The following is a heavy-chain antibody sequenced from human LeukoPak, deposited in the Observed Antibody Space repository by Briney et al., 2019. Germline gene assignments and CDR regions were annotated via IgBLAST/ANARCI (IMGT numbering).Heavy chain of an antibody. CDR2: IYYSGST. Sequence: SETLSLTCTVSGGSISSSSYYWGWIRQPPGKGLEWIGSIYYSGSTHYNPSLKSRVTLSLDPSKNQFSLKLSSVTAADTAVYYCASTYYYDSSGYLQNPWGQGTLVTVSS. CDR1: GGSISSSSYY. V-gene: IGHV4-39*07. D-gene: IGHD3-22*01. CDR3: ASTYYYDSSGYLQNP. J-gene: IGHJ5*02.